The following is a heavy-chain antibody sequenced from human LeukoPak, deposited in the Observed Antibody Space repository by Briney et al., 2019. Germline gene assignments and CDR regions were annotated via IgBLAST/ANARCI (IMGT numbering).Heavy chain of an antibody. Sequence: GGSLRLSCAASGFTFSSYGMHWVRQAPGKGLEWVAVIWYDGSNKYYADSVKGRFTISRDNSKNTLYLQMNSLRAEDTAVYYCARDGSGYIMGYFDYWGQGTLVTVSS. CDR2: IWYDGSNK. D-gene: IGHD3-22*01. J-gene: IGHJ4*02. V-gene: IGHV3-33*01. CDR1: GFTFSSYG. CDR3: ARDGSGYIMGYFDY.